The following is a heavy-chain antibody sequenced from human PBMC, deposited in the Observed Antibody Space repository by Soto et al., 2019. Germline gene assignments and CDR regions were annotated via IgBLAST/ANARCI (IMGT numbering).Heavy chain of an antibody. J-gene: IGHJ4*02. CDR2: IYYSGST. D-gene: IGHD2-2*01. CDR3: ARGLDCISTSCYPYFDY. Sequence: SETLSLTCTVSGGSVSSGSYYWSWIRQPPGKGLERIGYIYYSGSTNYKPSLKSRVTISVDTSKNQFSLKLSSVTAADTAVYYCARGLDCISTSCYPYFDYWGQGTLVTVSS. CDR1: GGSVSSGSYY. V-gene: IGHV4-61*01.